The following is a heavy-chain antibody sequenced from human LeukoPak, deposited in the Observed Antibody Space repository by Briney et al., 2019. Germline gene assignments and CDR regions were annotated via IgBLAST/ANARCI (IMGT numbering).Heavy chain of an antibody. Sequence: SETLSLTCTVSGGSISSYYWSWIRQPPGKGLEWIGYIYYSGSTNYNPSLKSRVTISVDTFKNQFSLKLSSVTAADTAVYYCARDYGYDAFDIWGQGTMVTVSS. CDR2: IYYSGST. V-gene: IGHV4-59*01. CDR3: ARDYGYDAFDI. CDR1: GGSISSYY. D-gene: IGHD3-10*01. J-gene: IGHJ3*02.